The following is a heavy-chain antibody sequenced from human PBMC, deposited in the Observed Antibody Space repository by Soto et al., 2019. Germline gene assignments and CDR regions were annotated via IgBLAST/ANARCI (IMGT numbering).Heavy chain of an antibody. CDR3: ARSGSRGPPRDWFDP. D-gene: IGHD3-10*01. CDR2: IYYNGRT. CDR1: GGSINNTNYS. V-gene: IGHV4-39*01. Sequence: PSETLSLTCSVSGGSINNTNYSWVWIRQPPGKGLEWTGMIYYNGRTYYSESLKSRVTISVDPSKNQISLKVTSVTAVDRAVYYCARSGSRGPPRDWFDPWGHGSLVTVSS. J-gene: IGHJ5*02.